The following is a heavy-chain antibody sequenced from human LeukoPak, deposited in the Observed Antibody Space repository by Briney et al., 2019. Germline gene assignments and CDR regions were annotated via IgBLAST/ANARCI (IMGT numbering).Heavy chain of an antibody. Sequence: GGSLRLSCVASGFTFSSYWMHWVRQDPRKGLVWVSRINGDGRNINYADSVRGRFTISRDNAKNSLYLQMNSLRAEDTALYYCAKDQGFSVDSSGYLDYWGQGTLVTVSS. D-gene: IGHD3-22*01. V-gene: IGHV3-74*01. CDR1: GFTFSSYW. J-gene: IGHJ4*02. CDR2: INGDGRNI. CDR3: AKDQGFSVDSSGYLDY.